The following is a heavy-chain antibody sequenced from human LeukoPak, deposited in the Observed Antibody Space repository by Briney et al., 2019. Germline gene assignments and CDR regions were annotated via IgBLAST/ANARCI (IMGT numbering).Heavy chain of an antibody. D-gene: IGHD2-15*01. J-gene: IGHJ4*02. Sequence: GGSLRLSCAASGFTFSSYAMSWVRQAPGKGLEWVSAISNNGGYTYYADSVQGRFTISRDNSKSTLCLQMNSLRAEDTAVYYCAKQLGYCSGGSCYFPYWGQGTLVTVSP. CDR2: ISNNGGYT. CDR3: AKQLGYCSGGSCYFPY. V-gene: IGHV3-23*01. CDR1: GFTFSSYA.